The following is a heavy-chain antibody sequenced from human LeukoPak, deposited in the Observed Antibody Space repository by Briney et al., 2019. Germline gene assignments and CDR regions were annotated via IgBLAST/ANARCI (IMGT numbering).Heavy chain of an antibody. V-gene: IGHV4-61*01. Sequence: PSETLSLTCSVSGDSVSSGTYYWSWIRQPPGKGLEWIAYIYYSGSTNYNPSLKRRVTISIDTSKNQFSLNLSSVTAADTAVYYCARARSDAMDVWGKGTTVTVSS. CDR1: GDSVSSGTYY. CDR2: IYYSGST. J-gene: IGHJ6*04. CDR3: ARARSDAMDV.